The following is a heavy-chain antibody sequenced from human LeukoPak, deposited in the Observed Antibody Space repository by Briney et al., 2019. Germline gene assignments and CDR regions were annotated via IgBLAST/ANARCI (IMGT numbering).Heavy chain of an antibody. CDR3: ARGITYYYDSSGYYNDY. D-gene: IGHD3-22*01. V-gene: IGHV3-7*05. J-gene: IGHJ4*02. CDR2: IKQDGSEK. CDR1: GFTFSSYW. Sequence: GGSLRLSCAASGFTFSSYWMSWVRQAPGKGLEWVANIKQDGSEKYYVDSVKGRFTIPRDNAKNSLYLQMNSLRAEDTAVYYCARGITYYYDSSGYYNDYWGQGTLVTVSS.